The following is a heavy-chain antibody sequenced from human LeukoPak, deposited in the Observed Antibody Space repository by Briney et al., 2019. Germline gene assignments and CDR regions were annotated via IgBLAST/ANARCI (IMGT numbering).Heavy chain of an antibody. Sequence: AGGSLRLSCAASGFTFSSYEMNWVRQAPGKGLEWVSSISSSSSYIYYADSVKGRFTISRDNAKNSLYLQMNSLRAEDTAVYYCARASQEQLEGFPFLLWGQGTLVTVSS. CDR2: ISSSSSYI. CDR1: GFTFSSYE. CDR3: ARASQEQLEGFPFLL. D-gene: IGHD6-6*01. V-gene: IGHV3-21*01. J-gene: IGHJ4*02.